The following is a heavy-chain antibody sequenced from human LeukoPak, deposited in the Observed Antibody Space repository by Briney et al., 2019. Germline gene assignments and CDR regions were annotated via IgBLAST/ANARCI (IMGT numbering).Heavy chain of an antibody. CDR3: ARGPYYYDSSGYYAGWFDP. J-gene: IGHJ5*02. CDR1: GYTFTSYD. Sequence: RASVKVSCKASGYTFTSYDINWVRQATGQGLEWMGWMNPNSGNTGYAQKFQGRVTMTRNTSISTAYMELSSLRSEDRAVYYCARGPYYYDSSGYYAGWFDPWGQGTLVTVSS. D-gene: IGHD3-22*01. CDR2: MNPNSGNT. V-gene: IGHV1-8*01.